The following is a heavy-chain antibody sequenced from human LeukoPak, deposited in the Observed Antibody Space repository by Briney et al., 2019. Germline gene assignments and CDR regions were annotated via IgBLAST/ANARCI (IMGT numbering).Heavy chain of an antibody. CDR1: GYSISSAYYW. CDR2: IYWDDDQ. V-gene: IGHV2-5*02. J-gene: IGHJ4*02. Sequence: TLSLTCSVSGYSISSAYYWGWIRQPPGKALEWLTLIYWDDDQRYSPSLKSRLTITKDTSKNQVVLTMTNMDLVDTATYYCAHKGPRRPFDYWGQGTLVTVSS. CDR3: AHKGPRRPFDY.